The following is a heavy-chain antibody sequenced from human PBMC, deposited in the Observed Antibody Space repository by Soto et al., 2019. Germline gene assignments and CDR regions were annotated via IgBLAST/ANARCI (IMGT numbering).Heavy chain of an antibody. CDR3: ARAIVVVVAATRGDWFDP. CDR2: INHSGST. V-gene: IGHV4-34*01. D-gene: IGHD2-15*01. CDR1: GGSFSGYY. J-gene: IGHJ5*02. Sequence: SETLSLTCAVYGGSFSGYYWSWIRQPPGKGLEWIGEINHSGSTNYNPSLKSRVTISVDTTKSQFSLKLSSVTAADTAVYYCARAIVVVVAATRGDWFDPWGQGTLVTVSS.